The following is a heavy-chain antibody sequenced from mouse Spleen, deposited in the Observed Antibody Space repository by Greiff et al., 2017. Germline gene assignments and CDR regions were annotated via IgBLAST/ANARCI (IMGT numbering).Heavy chain of an antibody. CDR3: TRSFYGYDAMDY. CDR1: GYTFTSYW. D-gene: IGHD1-2*01. Sequence: EVQRVESGTVLARPGASVKMSCKASGYTFTSYWMHWVKQRPGQGLEWIGAIYPGNSDTSYNQKFKGKAKLTAVTSTSTAYMELSSLTNEDSAVYYCTRSFYGYDAMDYWGQGTSVTVSS. V-gene: IGHV1-5*01. CDR2: IYPGNSDT. J-gene: IGHJ4*01.